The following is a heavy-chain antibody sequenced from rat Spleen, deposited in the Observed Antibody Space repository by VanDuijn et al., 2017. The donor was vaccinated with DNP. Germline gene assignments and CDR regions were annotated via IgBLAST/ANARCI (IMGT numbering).Heavy chain of an antibody. V-gene: IGHV5-25*01. CDR1: GFTFSNYY. CDR3: ARSRLPGYYPFAC. CDR2: ISTSGSRA. Sequence: EVQLVESGGGPVQPGRSLKLSCAASGFTFSNYYMAWVRQAPKKGLEWVATISTSGSRAYYPDSVKGRFTISRDDAKSSLYLQMNSLKSEDTATYYCARSRLPGYYPFACWGQGVMVTVSS. J-gene: IGHJ2*01. D-gene: IGHD1-4*01.